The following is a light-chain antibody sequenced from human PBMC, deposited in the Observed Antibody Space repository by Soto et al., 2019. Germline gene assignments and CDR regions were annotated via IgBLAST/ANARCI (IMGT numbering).Light chain of an antibody. J-gene: IGKJ3*01. CDR2: GAS. Sequence: EIVMTQSPATLSVSPGERATLSCRASQSFSSNLAWYQQKPGQAPRLLIYGASTRATGIPARFSGSGSGTEFTLTISSLQSEDFALYYCQQYNNWPFTFGPGTKVDIK. CDR1: QSFSSN. CDR3: QQYNNWPFT. V-gene: IGKV3-15*01.